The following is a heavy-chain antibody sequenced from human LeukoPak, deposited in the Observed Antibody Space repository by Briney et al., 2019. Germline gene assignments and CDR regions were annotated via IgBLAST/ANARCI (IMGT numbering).Heavy chain of an antibody. D-gene: IGHD1-26*01. CDR1: GFTFSSYG. Sequence: PGGSLRLSCAASGFTFSSYGMHWVRQAPGKGLEWVAVISYDGSNKYYADSVKGRFTISRDNSKNTLYLQMNSLRAEDTAVYYCAKVRWELHEMDYWGQETLVTVSS. J-gene: IGHJ4*02. CDR3: AKVRWELHEMDY. V-gene: IGHV3-30*18. CDR2: ISYDGSNK.